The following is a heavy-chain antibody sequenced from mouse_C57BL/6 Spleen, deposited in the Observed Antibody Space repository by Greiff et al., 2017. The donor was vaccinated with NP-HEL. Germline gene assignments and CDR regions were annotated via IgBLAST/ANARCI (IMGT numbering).Heavy chain of an antibody. J-gene: IGHJ3*01. CDR2: ISDGGSYT. V-gene: IGHV5-4*01. D-gene: IGHD4-1*01. Sequence: EVQGVESGGGLVKPGGSLKLSCAASGFTFSSYAMSWVRQTPEKRLEWVATISDGGSYTYYPDNVKGRFTISRDNAKNNLYLQMSHLKSEDTAMYYCARDANWAHFAYWGQGTLVTVSA. CDR1: GFTFSSYA. CDR3: ARDANWAHFAY.